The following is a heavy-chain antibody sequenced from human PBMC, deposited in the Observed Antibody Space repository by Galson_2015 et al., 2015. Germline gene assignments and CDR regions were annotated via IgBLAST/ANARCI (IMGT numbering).Heavy chain of an antibody. CDR3: ARENYDSSASFDY. Sequence: TLSLTCTVSCGSISTSYWSWIRQPPGKGLEWIGYIYYSGSTNYNPSLKSRVTISLDTSKNQFSLNLSSVTAADTAVYYCARENYDSSASFDYWGQGALVTVSS. D-gene: IGHD3-22*01. J-gene: IGHJ4*02. CDR1: CGSISTSY. V-gene: IGHV4-59*01. CDR2: IYYSGST.